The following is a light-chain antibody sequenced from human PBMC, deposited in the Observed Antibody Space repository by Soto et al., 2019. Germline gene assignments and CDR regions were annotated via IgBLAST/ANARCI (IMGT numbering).Light chain of an antibody. CDR3: QQYDRASWT. J-gene: IGKJ1*01. CDR2: RAS. V-gene: IGKV1-5*03. Sequence: DIQMTQSPSTLSASVGDRVIITCRASQSISSWLAWYQQKPGKAPNLLIYRASTLKSGIPSRFSGSGSGTEFTLTISRLQPDDFANYYCQQYDRASWTFGPGTKVEIK. CDR1: QSISSW.